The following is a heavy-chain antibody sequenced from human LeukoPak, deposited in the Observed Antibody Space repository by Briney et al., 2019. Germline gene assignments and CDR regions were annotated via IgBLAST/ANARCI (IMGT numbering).Heavy chain of an antibody. CDR1: GFTVSSNY. J-gene: IGHJ4*02. CDR3: ASPPHCGGDCYGELGY. D-gene: IGHD2-21*02. Sequence: GGSLRLSCAASGFTVSSNYMSWVRQAPGKGLEWVSVIYSGGGTYYADSVKGRFTISRDNSKNTLYLQMNSLRAEDAAVYYCASPPHCGGDCYGELGYWGQGTLVTVSS. V-gene: IGHV3-53*01. CDR2: IYSGGGT.